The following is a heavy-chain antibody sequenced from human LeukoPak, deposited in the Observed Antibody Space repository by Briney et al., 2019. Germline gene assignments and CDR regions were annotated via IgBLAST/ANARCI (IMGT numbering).Heavy chain of an antibody. Sequence: GGSLRLSCAASGFTFDDYGMSWVRQAPGKGLEWVSGINWNSGSRGYADSVKGRFTISRDNAKNSLYLRMNTLRAEDTALYYCAKRAGRGGSYMDVWGKGTTVTISS. CDR1: GFTFDDYG. J-gene: IGHJ6*04. D-gene: IGHD1-26*01. V-gene: IGHV3-20*04. CDR2: INWNSGSR. CDR3: AKRAGRGGSYMDV.